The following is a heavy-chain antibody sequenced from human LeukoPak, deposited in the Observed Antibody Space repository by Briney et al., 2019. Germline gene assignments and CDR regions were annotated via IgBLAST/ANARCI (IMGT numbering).Heavy chain of an antibody. Sequence: GGSLRLSCAASGFTFSSYWMSWVRQAPGKGLEWVSYISSSGSTIYYADSVKGRFTISRDNAKNSLYLQMNSLRAEDTAVYYCARDADGYYSAFDIWGQGTMVTVSS. CDR1: GFTFSSYW. CDR2: ISSSGSTI. V-gene: IGHV3-48*04. J-gene: IGHJ3*02. CDR3: ARDADGYYSAFDI. D-gene: IGHD3-22*01.